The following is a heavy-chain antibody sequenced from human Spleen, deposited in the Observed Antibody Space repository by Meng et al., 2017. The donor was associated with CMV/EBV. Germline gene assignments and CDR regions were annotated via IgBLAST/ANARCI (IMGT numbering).Heavy chain of an antibody. CDR1: GYTFAVYY. J-gene: IGHJ3*02. CDR2: INPDSGGT. CDR3: ARSYDVKLDSFDI. V-gene: IGHV1-2*02. D-gene: IGHD3-16*01. Sequence: ASVKVSCKASGYTFAVYYLHWLRQAPGQGPEWMGWINPDSGGTSYAQKYQGRVSMTRDTSITTTYMELSRLTSDDRAVYYCARSYDVKLDSFDIWGQGTMVTVSS.